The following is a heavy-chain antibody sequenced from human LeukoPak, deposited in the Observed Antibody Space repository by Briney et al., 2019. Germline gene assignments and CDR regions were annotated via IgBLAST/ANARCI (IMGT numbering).Heavy chain of an antibody. CDR2: ISAYNGNT. J-gene: IGHJ3*02. V-gene: IGHV1-18*01. D-gene: IGHD6-19*01. Sequence: GGSVTVSCKASGYTFTSYGISWVRQAPGQGLEWMGWISAYNGNTNYAQTLQGRVTITTDTSTTTAYMELRSLRSDDAAVYYCARDRDSSFDAFDIWGQGTMVTVSS. CDR3: ARDRDSSFDAFDI. CDR1: GYTFTSYG.